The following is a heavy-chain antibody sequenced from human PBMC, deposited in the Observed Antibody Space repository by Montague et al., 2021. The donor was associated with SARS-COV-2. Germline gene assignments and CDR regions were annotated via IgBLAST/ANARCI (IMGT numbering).Heavy chain of an antibody. J-gene: IGHJ6*02. D-gene: IGHD1-14*01. CDR1: DGSFSGYY. Sequence: SETLSLTCVVYDGSFSGYYWNWIRQPPGKGLEWIGEISHGGTTNYNPSLKSRATISLDKSKSQFSLKLTSVTAADTAIYYCGRGRKVVPWFRYYDMDVWGQGTTVTVSS. CDR3: GRGRKVVPWFRYYDMDV. CDR2: ISHGGTT. V-gene: IGHV4-34*01.